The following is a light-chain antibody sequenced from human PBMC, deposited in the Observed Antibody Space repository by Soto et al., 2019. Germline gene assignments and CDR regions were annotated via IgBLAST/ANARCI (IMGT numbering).Light chain of an antibody. Sequence: EIVLTQSPATLSLSPGERATLSCRASQSVDNHLAWYQQKPGQAPRLLIYDASNRATDIPARFSGSGSGTDFTLTISSLEPEDFVVYCCQQRSYWPLTFGQGTKVDIK. V-gene: IGKV3-11*01. CDR2: DAS. CDR3: QQRSYWPLT. J-gene: IGKJ1*01. CDR1: QSVDNH.